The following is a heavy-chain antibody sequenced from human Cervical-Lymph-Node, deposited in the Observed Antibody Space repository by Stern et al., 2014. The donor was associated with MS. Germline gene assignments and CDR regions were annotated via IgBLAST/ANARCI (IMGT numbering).Heavy chain of an antibody. CDR3: ARGFSGGIRFFDY. CDR2: ISWDDEK. Sequence: QVTLRESGPTLVKPTQTLTLTCTFSGFSLSSTGVGVGWIRQPPGKALEWLALISWDDEKRYRPSLRSRLSVTKDTSETQVVLTMTNMDPVDTATYYCARGFSGGIRFFDYWGQGTLVTVSS. V-gene: IGHV2-5*02. D-gene: IGHD5-12*01. CDR1: GFSLSSTGVG. J-gene: IGHJ4*02.